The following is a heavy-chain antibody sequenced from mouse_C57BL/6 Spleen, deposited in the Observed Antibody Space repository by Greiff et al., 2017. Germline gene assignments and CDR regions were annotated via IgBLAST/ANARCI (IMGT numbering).Heavy chain of an antibody. CDR2: IYPGNSDT. CDR1: GYTFTSYW. J-gene: IGHJ2*01. CDR3: TRDGYDWRNYFAY. D-gene: IGHD2-2*01. V-gene: IGHV1-5*01. Sequence: EVLLVESGTVLARPGASVKMSCKTSGYTFTSYWMHWVKQRPGQGLEWIGAIYPGNSDTSYNQKFKGKAKLTAVTSASTAYMELSSLTNEDSAVYYCTRDGYDWRNYFAYWGQGTTLTVSS.